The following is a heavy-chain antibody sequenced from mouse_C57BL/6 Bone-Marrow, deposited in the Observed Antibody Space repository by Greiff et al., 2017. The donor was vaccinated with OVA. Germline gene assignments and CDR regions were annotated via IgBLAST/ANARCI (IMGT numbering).Heavy chain of an antibody. CDR2: IRLKSDNYAT. Sequence: EVKLQESGGGLVQPGGSMKLSCVASGFTFSNYWLNWVRQSPEKGLEWVAQIRLKSDNYATHSAESVKGGFTISRDDSKSSVSLQLNYLRADYTGIYYCTGWATVVVDWGQGPTLTVSS. J-gene: IGHJ2*01. CDR1: GFTFSNYW. D-gene: IGHD1-1*01. V-gene: IGHV6-3*01. CDR3: TGWATVVVD.